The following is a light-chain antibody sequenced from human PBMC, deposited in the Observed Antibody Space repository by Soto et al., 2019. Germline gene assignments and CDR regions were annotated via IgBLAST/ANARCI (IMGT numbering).Light chain of an antibody. J-gene: IGLJ1*01. CDR2: DVT. CDR1: SSDIGDYDY. V-gene: IGLV2-11*01. Sequence: QSALTQPRSVSGSPGQSVTISCTGSSSDIGDYDYVSWYQQRPGEAPKLMISDVTKRPSGVPARFSGSKSGNTASLTISGLQAEDEADYYCCSYAGSNPLYVFGAGTKVTVL. CDR3: CSYAGSNPLYV.